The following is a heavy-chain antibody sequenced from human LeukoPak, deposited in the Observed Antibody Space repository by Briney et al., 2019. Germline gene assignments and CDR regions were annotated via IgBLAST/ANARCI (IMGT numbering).Heavy chain of an antibody. J-gene: IGHJ3*01. D-gene: IGHD6-6*01. CDR2: IYYSGST. V-gene: IGHV4-59*01. CDR3: ARRPVDHSSSDHAFDL. CDR1: GGSLSSYY. Sequence: SETLSLTCTVSGGSLSSYYWSWIRQPPGKGLEWIGYIYYSGSTNYNPSRKSRVTISVDTSKNQFSLKLSSVTAADTAVYYCARRPVDHSSSDHAFDLWGQGTMVTVSS.